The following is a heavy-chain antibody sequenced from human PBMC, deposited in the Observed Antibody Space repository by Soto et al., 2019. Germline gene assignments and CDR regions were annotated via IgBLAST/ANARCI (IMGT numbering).Heavy chain of an antibody. V-gene: IGHV3-23*01. D-gene: IGHD1-26*01. Sequence: DVQLLESGGGLVQPGGSLTLSCAASRFTFSDFAMSWVRQAPGKGLEWVSSIGGTGSDTYYADSVKGRFTISRDNSRNTLFVQMDNLRDEDTAVYYCAKDAVPYNGKWDWFDSWGQGTLVTVSS. CDR2: IGGTGSDT. J-gene: IGHJ5*01. CDR1: RFTFSDFA. CDR3: AKDAVPYNGKWDWFDS.